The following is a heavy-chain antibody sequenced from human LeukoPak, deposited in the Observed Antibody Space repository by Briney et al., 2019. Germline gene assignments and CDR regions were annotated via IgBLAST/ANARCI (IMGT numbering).Heavy chain of an antibody. Sequence: SETLSLTCTVSGGSISRYYWSWIRQPPGKGLEWIAYIYYSGSTNYNPSLKSRVTISVDTSKNQFSLKLSSVTAADTAVYFCARGPYSYDSSGAFDIWGQGTMVTVSS. CDR3: ARGPYSYDSSGAFDI. J-gene: IGHJ3*02. CDR1: GGSISRYY. D-gene: IGHD3-22*01. V-gene: IGHV4-59*08. CDR2: IYYSGST.